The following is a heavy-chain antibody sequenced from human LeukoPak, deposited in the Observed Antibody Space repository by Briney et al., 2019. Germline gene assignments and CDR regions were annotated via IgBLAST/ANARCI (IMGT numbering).Heavy chain of an antibody. CDR1: GFTFNTYW. V-gene: IGHV3-74*01. CDR2: INPDGRTT. Sequence: GGSLRLSCAASGFTFNTYWVHWVRQAPGKGLVWVPRINPDGRTTNYADSVKGRFTISRDNAKNTLYLQMSSLRVEDTATYYCAKVDGSGNSIFDYWGQGTLVPVSS. J-gene: IGHJ4*02. D-gene: IGHD3-22*01. CDR3: AKVDGSGNSIFDY.